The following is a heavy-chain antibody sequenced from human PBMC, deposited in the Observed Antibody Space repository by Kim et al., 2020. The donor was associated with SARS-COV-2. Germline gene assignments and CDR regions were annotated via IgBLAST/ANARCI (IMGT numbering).Heavy chain of an antibody. D-gene: IGHD3-16*02. Sequence: FQGRVTITADESTSTAYMELSSLRSEDTAVYYCARNDYIWGSYRYTPFDYWGQGTLVTVSS. J-gene: IGHJ4*02. CDR3: ARNDYIWGSYRYTPFDY. V-gene: IGHV1-69*01.